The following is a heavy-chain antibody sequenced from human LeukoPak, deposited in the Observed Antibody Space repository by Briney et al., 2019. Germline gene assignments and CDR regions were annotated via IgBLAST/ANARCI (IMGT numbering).Heavy chain of an antibody. CDR1: GYTFTGYY. CDR2: INPNSGGT. V-gene: IGHV1-2*02. CDR3: ARYRPIVTMVRGVIQDY. D-gene: IGHD3-10*01. J-gene: IGHJ4*02. Sequence: ASVKVSCKASGYTFTGYYMHWVRQAPGQGLEWMGWINPNSGGTNYAQKLQGRVTMTTDTSTSTAYMELRSLRSDDTAVYYCARYRPIVTMVRGVIQDYWGQGTLVTVSS.